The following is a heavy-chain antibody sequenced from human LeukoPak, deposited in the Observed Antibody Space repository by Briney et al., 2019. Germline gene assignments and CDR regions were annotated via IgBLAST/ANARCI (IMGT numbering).Heavy chain of an antibody. J-gene: IGHJ4*02. D-gene: IGHD6-19*01. Sequence: GGFLRLSCAASGFTFSIHGMHWVRQAPGKGLEWVAVISHDGSNKNYADSVKGRFTISRDNAKNSLFLQMNSLKTEDTAVYFCATGTEQQWLSLDYWGQGTLVTVSS. CDR3: ATGTEQQWLSLDY. CDR1: GFTFSIHG. CDR2: ISHDGSNK. V-gene: IGHV3-30*03.